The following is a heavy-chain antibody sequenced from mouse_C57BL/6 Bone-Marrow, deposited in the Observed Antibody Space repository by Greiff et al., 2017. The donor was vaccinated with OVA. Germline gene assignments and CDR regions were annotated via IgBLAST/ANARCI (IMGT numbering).Heavy chain of an antibody. D-gene: IGHD1-1*01. CDR3: ARGYYGSSLFDY. J-gene: IGHJ2*01. CDR2: ISNGGGST. CDR1: GFTFSYYY. Sequence: EVQLVESGGGLVQPGGSLKLSCAASGFTFSYYYMYWVRQTPEKRLEWVAYISNGGGSTYYPDTVKGRFTISRDNAKNTLYLQMSRLKSEDTAMYYCARGYYGSSLFDYWGQGTTLTVSS. V-gene: IGHV5-12*01.